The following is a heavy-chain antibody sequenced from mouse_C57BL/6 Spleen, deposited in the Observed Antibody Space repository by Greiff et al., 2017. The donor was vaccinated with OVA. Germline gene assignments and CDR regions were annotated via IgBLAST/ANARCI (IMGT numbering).Heavy chain of an antibody. V-gene: IGHV1-81*01. D-gene: IGHD1-1*01. CDR3: AASTVVAHHCAMDY. J-gene: IGHJ4*01. CDR1: GYTFTSYG. CDR2: IYPRSGNT. Sequence: QVQLQQSGAELVRPGASVKLSCKASGYTFTSYGISWVKQRTGQGLEWIGEIYPRSGNTNYNEKFKGKATLTADKSSSTAYMELRSLTSEDSAVYYCAASTVVAHHCAMDYRGQGTSVTVSS.